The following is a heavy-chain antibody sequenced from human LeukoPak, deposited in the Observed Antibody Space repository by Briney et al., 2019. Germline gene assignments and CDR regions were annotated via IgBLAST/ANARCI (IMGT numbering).Heavy chain of an antibody. D-gene: IGHD6-6*01. CDR1: GFTVSSTY. CDR2: IYSGGST. V-gene: IGHV3-53*01. CDR3: ARDRLYSSSSEDY. J-gene: IGHJ4*02. Sequence: GGSLRLSCAASGFTVSSTYMSWVRQAQGKGLEWVSVIYSGGSTYYADSVKGRFTISRDNSKTTLYLQMNSLRAEDTAVYYCARDRLYSSSSEDYWGQGTLVTVSS.